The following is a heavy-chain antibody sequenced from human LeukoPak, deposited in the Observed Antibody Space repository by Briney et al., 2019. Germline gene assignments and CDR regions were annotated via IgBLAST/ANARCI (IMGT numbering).Heavy chain of an antibody. CDR2: INSDGSST. J-gene: IGHJ4*02. CDR3: AMVRGVGFGVY. CDR1: GFTFSSYW. D-gene: IGHD3-10*01. Sequence: GGSLRLPCAASGFTFSSYWMHWVRQAPGKGLVWVSRINSDGSSTSYADSVKGRFTISRDNAKNTLYLQMNSLRAEDTAVYYCAMVRGVGFGVYWGQGTLVTVSS. V-gene: IGHV3-74*01.